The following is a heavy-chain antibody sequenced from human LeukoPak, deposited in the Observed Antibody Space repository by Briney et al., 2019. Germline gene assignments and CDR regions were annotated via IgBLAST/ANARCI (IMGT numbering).Heavy chain of an antibody. Sequence: GASVKVSCKASGYTFTNYYVHWVRQAPGQGPEYMGIINPSAGNTNYAQKFRGRITMTRDTSTTTVYMELSSLVSVDTAVYYCARERPSKCYFDYWGQGTLVTVSS. CDR2: INPSAGNT. V-gene: IGHV1-46*01. J-gene: IGHJ4*02. CDR3: ARERPSKCYFDY. CDR1: GYTFTNYY.